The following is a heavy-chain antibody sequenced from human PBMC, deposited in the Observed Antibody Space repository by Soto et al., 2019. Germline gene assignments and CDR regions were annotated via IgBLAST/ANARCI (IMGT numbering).Heavy chain of an antibody. CDR2: ISFDGRQK. J-gene: IGHJ4*02. D-gene: IGHD2-15*01. V-gene: IGHV3-30*18. CDR3: AKDESRYCTDSSCYPTDY. Sequence: GSLRLSCAASGFIFSTYGMHWVRQAPGKGLEWVALISFDGRQKYYAESLKGRFTISRDNSKDMLYLEVNSLRAEDTAVYYCAKDESRYCTDSSCYPTDYWGQGTLVTVSS. CDR1: GFIFSTYG.